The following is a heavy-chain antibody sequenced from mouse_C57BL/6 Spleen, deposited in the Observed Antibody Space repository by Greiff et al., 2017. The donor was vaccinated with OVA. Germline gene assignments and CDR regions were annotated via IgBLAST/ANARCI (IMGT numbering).Heavy chain of an antibody. CDR1: GFTFSDYG. CDR2: ISSGSSTI. J-gene: IGHJ3*01. D-gene: IGHD2-4*01. Sequence: DVKLVESGGGLVKPGGSLKLSCAASGFTFSDYGMHWVRQAPEKGLEWVAYISSGSSTIYYADTVKGRFTISRDNAKNTLFLQMTSLRSEDTAMYYCARPRDYDVWFAYWGQGTLVTVSA. CDR3: ARPRDYDVWFAY. V-gene: IGHV5-17*01.